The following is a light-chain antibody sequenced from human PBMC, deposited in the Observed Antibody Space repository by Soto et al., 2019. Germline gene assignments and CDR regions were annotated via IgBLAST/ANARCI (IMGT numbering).Light chain of an antibody. V-gene: IGKV3-15*01. Sequence: EIVMTQSPATLSVSPGERATLSCRASQSVSSNLAWYQQKPGQAPRLLIYGASTRATGIPARFSGSGSGTECTLTISSQQSEDFALYYCQQYNNWPWTFGQGTKVEIK. CDR1: QSVSSN. CDR3: QQYNNWPWT. CDR2: GAS. J-gene: IGKJ1*01.